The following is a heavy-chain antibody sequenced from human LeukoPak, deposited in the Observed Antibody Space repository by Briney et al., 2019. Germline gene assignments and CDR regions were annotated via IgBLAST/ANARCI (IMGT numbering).Heavy chain of an antibody. CDR1: GDSVSSTSAA. CDR3: ARERQQYSGFEATVNWFDP. V-gene: IGHV6-1*01. D-gene: IGHD5-12*01. CDR2: TYYRSKWYN. Sequence: SQTLSLTCALSGDSVSSTSAAWNWIRQSPSRGLEWLGRTYYRSKWYNDYAVSVKSRITINPDTSKNQFSLQLNSVTPDDTAVYYCARERQQYSGFEATVNWFDPWGQGTLVTVSS. J-gene: IGHJ5*02.